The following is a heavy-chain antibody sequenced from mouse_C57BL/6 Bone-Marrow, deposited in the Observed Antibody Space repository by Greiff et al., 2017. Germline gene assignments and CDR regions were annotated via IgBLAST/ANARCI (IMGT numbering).Heavy chain of an antibody. CDR1: GYTFTSYW. J-gene: IGHJ4*01. V-gene: IGHV1-69*01. D-gene: IGHD1-1*01. CDR2: IDPSDSYT. Sequence: QVQLQQPGAELVMPGASVKLSCKASGYTFTSYWMHWVKQRPGQGLEWIGEIDPSDSYTNYNQKFKGKSTLTVDKSSSTAYMQLSSLTSEDSAVYYCARPYYDGSSRYAMDYWGQGTSVTVSS. CDR3: ARPYYDGSSRYAMDY.